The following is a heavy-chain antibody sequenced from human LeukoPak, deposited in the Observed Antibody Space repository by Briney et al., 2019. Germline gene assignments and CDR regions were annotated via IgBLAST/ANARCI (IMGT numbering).Heavy chain of an antibody. D-gene: IGHD3-10*01. CDR2: IYYSGST. CDR1: GGSISSSNHF. CDR3: ARHISLFRGAAGDAFDI. J-gene: IGHJ3*02. Sequence: SETLSLTCTVSGGSISSSNHFWGWIRQPPGKGLEWIGSIYYSGSTNYNPSLKSRVTISVDTSKNQFSLKLSSVTAADTAVYYCARHISLFRGAAGDAFDIWGQGTMVTVSS. V-gene: IGHV4-39*01.